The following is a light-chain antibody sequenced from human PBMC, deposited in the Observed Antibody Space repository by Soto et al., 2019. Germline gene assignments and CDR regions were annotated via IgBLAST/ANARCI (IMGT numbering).Light chain of an antibody. V-gene: IGKV3-15*01. CDR2: DAS. Sequence: EIVLTQSPSTLSVSPGGGATVSCRASQSVSSHLAWYQHKPGQAPRLLFYDASTRATGIPARFSGSGSGTEFTLTISSLQSEDFALYYCQQYDKWPWTFGQGTRLEIK. CDR3: QQYDKWPWT. J-gene: IGKJ5*01. CDR1: QSVSSH.